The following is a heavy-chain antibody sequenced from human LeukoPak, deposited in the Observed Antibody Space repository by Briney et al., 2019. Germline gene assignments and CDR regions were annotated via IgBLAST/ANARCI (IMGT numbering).Heavy chain of an antibody. CDR1: GYTFTSYG. Sequence: ASVKVSCKASGYTFTSYGISWVRQAPGQGLEWMGWISAYNGNTNYAQKLQGRVTMTTDTSTSTAYMELRSLRSDDTAAYYCASGETDTAMVTFDYWGQGTLVTVSS. CDR3: ASGETDTAMVTFDY. V-gene: IGHV1-18*01. J-gene: IGHJ4*02. CDR2: ISAYNGNT. D-gene: IGHD5-18*01.